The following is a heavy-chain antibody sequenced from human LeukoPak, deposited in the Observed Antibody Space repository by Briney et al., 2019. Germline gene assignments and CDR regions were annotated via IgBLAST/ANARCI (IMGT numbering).Heavy chain of an antibody. Sequence: PGGSLRLFCAASGFTFSSYWMSWVRQAPGKGLEWVANIKRDGSEKYYVDSVKGRFTISRDNAKNSLYLQMNSLRAEDTAVYYCARDKRYYYGSGSYLSRGQGTLVTVSS. CDR3: ARDKRYYYGSGSYLS. CDR2: IKRDGSEK. D-gene: IGHD3-10*01. CDR1: GFTFSSYW. J-gene: IGHJ4*02. V-gene: IGHV3-7*01.